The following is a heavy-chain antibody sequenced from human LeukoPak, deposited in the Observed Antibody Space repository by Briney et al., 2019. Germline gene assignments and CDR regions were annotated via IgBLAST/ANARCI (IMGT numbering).Heavy chain of an antibody. Sequence: GGSLRLSCAASGFTFSSYALHWVRQAPGKGLEWVSYISSSSSTIYYADSVKGRFTISRDNAKNSLYLQMNSLRAEDTAVYYCARGDRHAFDIWGQGTMVTVSS. J-gene: IGHJ3*02. V-gene: IGHV3-48*01. CDR3: ARGDRHAFDI. CDR2: ISSSSSTI. CDR1: GFTFSSYA.